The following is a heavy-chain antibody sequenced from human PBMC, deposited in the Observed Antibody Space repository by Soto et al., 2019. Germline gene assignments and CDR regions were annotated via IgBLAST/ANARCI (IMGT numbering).Heavy chain of an antibody. CDR3: TADRYYYYYYGMDV. CDR1: GFTFSGSA. J-gene: IGHJ6*02. CDR2: IRSKANSYAT. Sequence: EVQLVESGGGLVQPGGSPKLSCAASGFTFSGSAMHWVRQASGKGLEWVGRIRSKANSYATAYAASVKGRFTISRDDSKNTAYLQMNSLKTEDTAVYYCTADRYYYYYYGMDVWGQGTTVTVSS. V-gene: IGHV3-73*02.